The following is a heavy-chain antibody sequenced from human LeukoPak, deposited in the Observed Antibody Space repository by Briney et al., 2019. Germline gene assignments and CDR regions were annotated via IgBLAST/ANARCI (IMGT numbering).Heavy chain of an antibody. CDR2: IKQDGSEK. Sequence: GGSLRLSCAASGFTFSRFWMGWVRQAPGKGLEWVANIKQDGSEKYYVDSVKGRFTISRDNAKNSLYLQMNSLRAEDTAVYYCARVPYSSSWSPYYYYMDVWGKGTTVTVSS. CDR1: GFTFSRFW. V-gene: IGHV3-7*01. D-gene: IGHD6-13*01. J-gene: IGHJ6*03. CDR3: ARVPYSSSWSPYYYYMDV.